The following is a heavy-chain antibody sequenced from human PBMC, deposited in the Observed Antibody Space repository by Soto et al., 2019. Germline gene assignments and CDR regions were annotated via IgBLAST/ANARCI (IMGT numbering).Heavy chain of an antibody. J-gene: IGHJ5*02. CDR1: GGSISSGGYY. V-gene: IGHV4-31*03. CDR3: ARGAIGLNWFDP. D-gene: IGHD2-21*01. Sequence: NPSETLSLTCTVSGGSISSGGYYWSWIRQHPGKGLEWIGYIYYSGSTYYNPSLKSRVTISVDTSKNQFSLKLSSVTAADTAVYYGARGAIGLNWFDPWGQGTLVTVSS. CDR2: IYYSGST.